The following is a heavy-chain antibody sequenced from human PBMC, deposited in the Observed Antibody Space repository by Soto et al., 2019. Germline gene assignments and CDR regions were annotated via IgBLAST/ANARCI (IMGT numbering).Heavy chain of an antibody. CDR1: GFSFTNYW. V-gene: IGHV5-10-1*01. CDR2: IDPVDSYA. D-gene: IGHD6-13*01. J-gene: IGHJ5*02. Sequence: PGESLKISCKGSGFSFTNYWISWVRQMPGKGLEWMGNIDPVDSYANYSPSFQGHVTFSVDTSISTAYLQWSSLKASDTAMYFCARIESIARNWFDPWGQGTRVTVSS. CDR3: ARIESIARNWFDP.